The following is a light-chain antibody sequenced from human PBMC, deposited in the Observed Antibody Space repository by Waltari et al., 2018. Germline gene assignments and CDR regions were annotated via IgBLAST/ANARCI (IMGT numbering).Light chain of an antibody. CDR2: QAT. V-gene: IGLV3-1*01. J-gene: IGLJ2*01. CDR3: QTWDSNTVV. CDR1: KFGDKY. Sequence: SYDLTQPPSVSASPGPTASIPRFGDKFGDKYVSWYQQKPGQSPVLVIYQATKRPSVIPERFSASNSGNTATLTVSETQAVDEASYYCQTWDSNTVVFGGGTTLTVL.